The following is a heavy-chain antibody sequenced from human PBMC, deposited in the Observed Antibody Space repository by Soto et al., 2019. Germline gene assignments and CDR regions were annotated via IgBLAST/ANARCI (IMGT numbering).Heavy chain of an antibody. J-gene: IGHJ5*02. Sequence: SETLSLTCTVSGGSISSYYWSWIRQPPGKGLEWIGYIYYSGSTNYNPSLKSRVTISVDTSKNQFSLKLSSVTAADTAVYYCARLGARFLEWLWFDPWGQGTLVTVS. D-gene: IGHD3-3*01. V-gene: IGHV4-59*01. CDR3: ARLGARFLEWLWFDP. CDR1: GGSISSYY. CDR2: IYYSGST.